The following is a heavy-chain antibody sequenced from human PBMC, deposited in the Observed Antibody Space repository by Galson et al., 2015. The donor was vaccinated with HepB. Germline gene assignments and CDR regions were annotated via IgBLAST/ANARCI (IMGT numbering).Heavy chain of an antibody. CDR1: GFTFSSYG. V-gene: IGHV3-30*18. Sequence: SLRLSCAASGFTFSSYGMHWVRQAPGKGLEWVAVISYDGSNKYYADSVKGRFTISRDNSKNTLYLQMNSLRAEDTAVYYCAKSGGSGWYGCWFDPWGQGTLVTVSS. CDR2: ISYDGSNK. J-gene: IGHJ5*02. D-gene: IGHD6-19*01. CDR3: AKSGGSGWYGCWFDP.